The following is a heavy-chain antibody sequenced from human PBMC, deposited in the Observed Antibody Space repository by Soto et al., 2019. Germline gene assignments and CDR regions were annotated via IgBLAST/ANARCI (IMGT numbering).Heavy chain of an antibody. Sequence: EVQLVESGGGLVQPGQSLRVSCAASGFSFSSYSMNWVRQAPGKGLEWISYISSSKTYIWYADSVKGRFTISRDNAKNSLSQQMNSLRDEDTAVYYCVRDSGWAFDIWGLGTMVTFSS. V-gene: IGHV3-48*02. CDR1: GFSFSSYS. CDR3: VRDSGWAFDI. J-gene: IGHJ3*02. CDR2: ISSSKTYI. D-gene: IGHD6-19*01.